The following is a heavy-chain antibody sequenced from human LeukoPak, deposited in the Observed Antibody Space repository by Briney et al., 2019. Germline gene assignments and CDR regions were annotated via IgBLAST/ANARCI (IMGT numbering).Heavy chain of an antibody. D-gene: IGHD1-26*01. V-gene: IGHV1-18*01. J-gene: IGHJ4*02. Sequence: ASVKVSCKASGYTXTSYGINGVRQAPGQGLAWMGWINCYNGNTNYAQKFQGRVTMTTDTSTRTAYMELRSLTSDDTAMYYCATDLPTTPDYFDYWGQGTLVTVSS. CDR3: ATDLPTTPDYFDY. CDR1: GYTXTSYG. CDR2: INCYNGNT.